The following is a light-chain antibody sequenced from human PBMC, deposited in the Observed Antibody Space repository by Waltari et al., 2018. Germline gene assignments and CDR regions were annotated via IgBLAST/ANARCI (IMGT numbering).Light chain of an antibody. J-gene: IGKJ5*01. CDR2: GAS. CDR3: QQYNNWPPIT. CDR1: QSVSSN. V-gene: IGKV3-15*01. Sequence: EIVMTQSPATLSVSPGERATLSCRASQSVSSNLAWYQQKPGQAPRLLLYGASTRATGIPARLSGSGSGTECTLTISSLQSEDCAVYYCQQYNNWPPITFGQGTRLEIK.